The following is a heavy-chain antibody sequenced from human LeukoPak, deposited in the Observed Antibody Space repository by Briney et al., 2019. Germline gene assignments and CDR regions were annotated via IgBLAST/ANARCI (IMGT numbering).Heavy chain of an antibody. Sequence: SETLSLTCAVYGGSFSGYYWSWIRQPPGKGLEWIGEMNHSGSTNYNPSLKSRVTISVDTSKNQFSLKLSSVTAADTAVYYCARGHIILDYWGQGTLVTVSS. D-gene: IGHD3-3*01. CDR1: GGSFSGYY. J-gene: IGHJ4*02. CDR3: ARGHIILDY. CDR2: MNHSGST. V-gene: IGHV4-34*01.